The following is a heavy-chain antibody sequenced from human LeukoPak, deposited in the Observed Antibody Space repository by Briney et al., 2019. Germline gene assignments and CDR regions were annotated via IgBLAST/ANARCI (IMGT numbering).Heavy chain of an antibody. CDR1: GYTFTGYY. CDR3: ARVNRGLARRGSGTFDY. D-gene: IGHD3-10*01. J-gene: IGHJ4*02. V-gene: IGHV1-2*02. CDR2: INPNSGGT. Sequence: EASVKVSCKASGYTFTGYYMHWVRQAPGQGLEWMGWINPNSGGTNYAQKFQGRVTMTRDTSISTAYMELSRLRSDDTAVYYCARVNRGLARRGSGTFDYWGQGTLVTVSS.